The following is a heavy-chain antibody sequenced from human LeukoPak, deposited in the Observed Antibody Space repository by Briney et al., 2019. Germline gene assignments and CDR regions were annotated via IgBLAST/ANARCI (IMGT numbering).Heavy chain of an antibody. V-gene: IGHV1-2*02. Sequence: SVSLSCKASGYTFTGYYMHWVRQAPGQGLEWMGWINPNSGGTNYAQKFQGRVTMTRDTSISTAYMELSRLRSDDTAVYYCARDRGSGWYLGYMDYWGQGTLVPGS. CDR3: ARDRGSGWYLGYMDY. D-gene: IGHD6-19*01. CDR1: GYTFTGYY. CDR2: INPNSGGT. J-gene: IGHJ4*02.